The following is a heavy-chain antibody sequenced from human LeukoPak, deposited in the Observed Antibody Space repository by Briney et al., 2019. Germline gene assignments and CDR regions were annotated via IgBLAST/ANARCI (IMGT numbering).Heavy chain of an antibody. CDR2: IYPDDSDT. CDR3: ARQFRLGAVFEY. Sequence: GKSLKISCKASGYSFTSYWIGWVRQMPGKGLEWMGVIYPDDSDTRYTPSFRGQVTISADKSISTAYLQWRSLKASDTAMYYGARQFRLGAVFEYWGQGTLVTVSS. J-gene: IGHJ4*02. CDR1: GYSFTSYW. V-gene: IGHV5-51*01. D-gene: IGHD3-9*01.